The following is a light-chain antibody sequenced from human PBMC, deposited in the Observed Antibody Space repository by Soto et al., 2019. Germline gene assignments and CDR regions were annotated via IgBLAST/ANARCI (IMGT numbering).Light chain of an antibody. Sequence: QSVLTQPPSASGTPGQRVTISCSGSSSNIGSNYVYCYQQLPGTAPKLLIYRNNQRPSGVPVRFSGSKSGTSASLAISGLRSEEEAGYYCAAWDDSLSGPVFGGGTKVTVL. CDR1: SSNIGSNY. V-gene: IGLV1-47*01. CDR3: AAWDDSLSGPV. J-gene: IGLJ2*01. CDR2: RNN.